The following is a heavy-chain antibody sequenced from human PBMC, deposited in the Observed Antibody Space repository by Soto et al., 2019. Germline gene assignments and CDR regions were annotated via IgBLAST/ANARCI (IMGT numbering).Heavy chain of an antibody. CDR1: GFTFSSYW. Sequence: GGSLRLSCAASGFTFSSYWMSWVRQAPGRGLEWVANIKQDGSEKYYVDSVKGRFTISRDNAKNSLYLQMNSLRAEDTAVYYCARDNWNYGYYYGMDVWGQGTTVTVSS. V-gene: IGHV3-7*01. J-gene: IGHJ6*02. D-gene: IGHD1-7*01. CDR3: ARDNWNYGYYYGMDV. CDR2: IKQDGSEK.